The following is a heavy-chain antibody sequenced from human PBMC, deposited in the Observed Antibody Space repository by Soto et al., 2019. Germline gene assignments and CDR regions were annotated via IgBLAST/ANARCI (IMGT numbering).Heavy chain of an antibody. V-gene: IGHV3-7*01. CDR1: GFTFSSYW. CDR3: ARDVDLYSSSGSNWFDP. D-gene: IGHD6-6*01. Sequence: GGSLRLSCAASGFTFSSYWMSWVRQAPGKGLEWVANIKQDGSEKYYVDSVKGRFTISRDNAKNSLYLQMNSLRAEDTAVYYCARDVDLYSSSGSNWFDPWGQGTLVTVSS. J-gene: IGHJ5*02. CDR2: IKQDGSEK.